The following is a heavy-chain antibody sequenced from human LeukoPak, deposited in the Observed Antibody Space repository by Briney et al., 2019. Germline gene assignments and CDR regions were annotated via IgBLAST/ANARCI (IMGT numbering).Heavy chain of an antibody. V-gene: IGHV3-33*01. J-gene: IGHJ4*02. CDR2: IWNDGSYK. CDR3: ARDLWQQMIQGYDY. CDR1: GFTFTTYG. Sequence: GGSLRLSCAASGFTFTTYGMHWVRQAPGKGLEWGAVIWNDGSYKHYADSVKGRFTISRDDSKNTIYLQMNSLRAEDTAVYYCARDLWQQMIQGYDYWGQGTLVTVSS. D-gene: IGHD6-13*01.